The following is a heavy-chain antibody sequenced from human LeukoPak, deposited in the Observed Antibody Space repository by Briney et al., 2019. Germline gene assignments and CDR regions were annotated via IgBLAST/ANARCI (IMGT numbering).Heavy chain of an antibody. CDR1: GFTFRNAG. CDR3: AGDY. J-gene: IGHJ4*02. Sequence: GGSLRLSCAVSGFTFRNAGMNWVRQAPGKGLEWVAVISYDGSNKYYADSVKGRFTISRDNSKNTLYLQMNSLRAEDTAVYYCAGDYWGQGTLVTVSS. CDR2: ISYDGSNK. V-gene: IGHV3-30*19.